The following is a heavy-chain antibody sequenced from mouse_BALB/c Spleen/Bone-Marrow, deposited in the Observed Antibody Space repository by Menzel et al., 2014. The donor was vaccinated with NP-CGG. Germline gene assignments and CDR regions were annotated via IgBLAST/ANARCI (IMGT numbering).Heavy chain of an antibody. J-gene: IGHJ4*01. V-gene: IGHV4-1*02. CDR3: ARNAYYAMDY. Sequence: EVNLVESGGGLVQPGGSLKLSCAASGFDFSRYWMSWVRQAPGKGLEWIGEINPDSSTINYTPSLKDKFTISRDNAKNTLYLQMSKVRSEDTALYYCARNAYYAMDYWGQGTSVTVSS. CDR1: GFDFSRYW. CDR2: INPDSSTI.